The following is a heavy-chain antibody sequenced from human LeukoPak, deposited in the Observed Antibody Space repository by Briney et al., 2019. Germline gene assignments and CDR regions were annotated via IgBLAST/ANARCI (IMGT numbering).Heavy chain of an antibody. CDR2: IRSNGGSA. CDR1: GFTFSNYS. J-gene: IGHJ4*02. Sequence: PGGSLRLSCAASGFTFSNYSMHWVRQAPGKGLEYVSVIRSNGGSAYYANSVQGRFTISRDNSKNTLYLQMGSLRAEDMAVYYCARGGLIWFGELAGYWGQGTMVSV. CDR3: ARGGLIWFGELAGY. D-gene: IGHD3-10*01. V-gene: IGHV3-64*01.